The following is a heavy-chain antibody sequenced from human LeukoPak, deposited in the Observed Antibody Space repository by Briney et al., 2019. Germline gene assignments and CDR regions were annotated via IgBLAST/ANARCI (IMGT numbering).Heavy chain of an antibody. CDR2: INPNSGGT. Sequence: GASVKVSCKASGYTFTGYYMHWVRQAPGQGLEWMGWINPNSGGTNYAQKFQGRVTITRDTSISTAYMELSRLRSDDTAVYYCARDSYGDYNNWFDRWGQGTLVTVSS. V-gene: IGHV1-2*02. CDR1: GYTFTGYY. D-gene: IGHD4-17*01. J-gene: IGHJ5*02. CDR3: ARDSYGDYNNWFDR.